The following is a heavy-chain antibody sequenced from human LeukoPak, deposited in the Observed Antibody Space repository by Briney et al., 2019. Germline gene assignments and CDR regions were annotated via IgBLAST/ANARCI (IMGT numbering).Heavy chain of an antibody. J-gene: IGHJ4*02. Sequence: PGGSLRLSCAASGFTFSSYAMSWLRQAPGKGLEWVSAISGSGGSTYYADSVKGRFTISRDNSKNTLYLQMNSLRAEDTAVYYCAKDRGYCSSTSCLGFFDYWGQGTLVTVSS. CDR2: ISGSGGST. CDR1: GFTFSSYA. V-gene: IGHV3-23*01. CDR3: AKDRGYCSSTSCLGFFDY. D-gene: IGHD2-2*01.